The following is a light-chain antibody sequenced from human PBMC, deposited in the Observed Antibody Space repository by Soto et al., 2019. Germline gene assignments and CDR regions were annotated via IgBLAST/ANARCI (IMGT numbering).Light chain of an antibody. CDR2: EVS. Sequence: QSALTQPPSASGSPGQSVTISCTGTSSDVGGYNYVSWYQQHPGKAPKLMIYEVSKRPSGVPDRFSGSKSGNTASLTVSGLQADDEADYYCSSYAGSNNRVFGTGTKVPS. CDR3: SSYAGSNNRV. V-gene: IGLV2-8*01. J-gene: IGLJ1*01. CDR1: SSDVGGYNY.